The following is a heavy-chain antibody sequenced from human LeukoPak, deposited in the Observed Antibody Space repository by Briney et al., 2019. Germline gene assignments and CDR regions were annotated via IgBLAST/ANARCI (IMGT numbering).Heavy chain of an antibody. J-gene: IGHJ5*02. Sequence: ASVKVSCKASGYTFTSYGISWVRQAPGQGLEWMGWISAYNGNTNYAQKLQGRVTMTTDTSTSTAYMELRSLRSGDTAVYYCARGKSPRPITGTPWDWFDPWGQGTLVTVSS. CDR1: GYTFTSYG. V-gene: IGHV1-18*01. CDR2: ISAYNGNT. D-gene: IGHD1-7*01. CDR3: ARGKSPRPITGTPWDWFDP.